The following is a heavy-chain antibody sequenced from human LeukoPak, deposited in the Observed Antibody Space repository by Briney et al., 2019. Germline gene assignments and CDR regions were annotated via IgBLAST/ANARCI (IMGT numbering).Heavy chain of an antibody. Sequence: GGSLRLSCVVSGLTFITYEMNWVRQAPGKGLEWVANIKQDGSEKYYVDSVKGRFTISRDNAKNSLYLQMNSLRAEDTAVYYCAKWGVDSGWYWDYWGQGTLVTVSS. V-gene: IGHV3-7*03. D-gene: IGHD6-19*01. CDR2: IKQDGSEK. CDR1: GLTFITYE. CDR3: AKWGVDSGWYWDY. J-gene: IGHJ4*02.